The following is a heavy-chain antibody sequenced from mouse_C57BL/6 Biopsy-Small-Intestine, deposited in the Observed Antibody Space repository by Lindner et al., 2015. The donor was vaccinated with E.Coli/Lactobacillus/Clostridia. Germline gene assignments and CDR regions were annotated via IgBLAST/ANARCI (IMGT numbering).Heavy chain of an antibody. J-gene: IGHJ3*01. CDR2: IRTKGDSYAT. V-gene: IGHV10-1*01. CDR1: GFSFNTYA. Sequence: VQLQESGGGLVQPKGSLKLSCAASGFSFNTYAMNWVRQAPGKGLEWVARIRTKGDSYATYYADSVKDRFTVSRADSETMLYLQMNNLKTEDTAMYYCVRYEYSNYEGFAYWGHGTLVTVSA. D-gene: IGHD2-5*01. CDR3: VRYEYSNYEGFAY.